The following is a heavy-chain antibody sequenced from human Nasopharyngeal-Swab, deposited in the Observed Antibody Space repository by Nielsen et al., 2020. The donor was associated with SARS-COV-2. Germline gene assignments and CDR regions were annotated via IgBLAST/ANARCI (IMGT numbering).Heavy chain of an antibody. CDR1: GFTFSSYS. Sequence: GESLKISCAASGFTFSSYSMNWVRQAPGKGPEWVSSISSSSSYIYYADSVKGRFTISRDNAKNSLYPQMNSLRAEDTAAYYCARDSQYSSSWYLIDYWGQGTLVTVSS. V-gene: IGHV3-21*01. CDR2: ISSSSSYI. CDR3: ARDSQYSSSWYLIDY. J-gene: IGHJ4*02. D-gene: IGHD6-13*01.